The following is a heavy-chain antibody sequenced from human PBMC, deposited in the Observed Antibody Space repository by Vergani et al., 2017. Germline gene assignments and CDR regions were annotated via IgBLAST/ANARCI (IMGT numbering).Heavy chain of an antibody. CDR2: IHSDGSTT. CDR3: ARQIDSSGTL. V-gene: IGHV3-74*01. CDR1: GFTFSSYW. D-gene: IGHD3-22*01. Sequence: EVQLVESGGGLVQPGGSLRLSCAASGFTFSSYWMHWVRQAPGEGLVWVSRIHSDGSTTNYADSVMGRFTISRDNAKNTLYLQMNSLRAEDTAMYYCARQIDSSGTLWGQGTLVTVSS. J-gene: IGHJ4*02.